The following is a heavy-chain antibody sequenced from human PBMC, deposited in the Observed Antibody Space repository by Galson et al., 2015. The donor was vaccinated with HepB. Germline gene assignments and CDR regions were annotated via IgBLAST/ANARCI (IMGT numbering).Heavy chain of an antibody. Sequence: SLRLSCAASGFTFSGYGMHWVRQAPGKGLEWVAHIWHDGSNKYYGDSVQGRLTISRDNSKNTMYLQVSSLRVEDTAVYYCARDMSPSTFWGGPGVYWGQGTLVTVSS. CDR2: IWHDGSNK. D-gene: IGHD3-16*01. CDR1: GFTFSGYG. J-gene: IGHJ4*02. CDR3: ARDMSPSTFWGGPGVY. V-gene: IGHV3-33*01.